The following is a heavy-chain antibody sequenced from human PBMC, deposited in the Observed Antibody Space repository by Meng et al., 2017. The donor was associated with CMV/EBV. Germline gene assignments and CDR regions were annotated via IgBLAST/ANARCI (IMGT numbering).Heavy chain of an antibody. J-gene: IGHJ3*02. CDR2: IWYDGSNK. CDR3: ARDNRKGQQLVRAFDI. D-gene: IGHD6-13*01. Sequence: GESLKISCAASGFTFSSYGMHWVRQAPGKGLEWVAVIWYDGSNKYYADSVKGRFTISRDNAKNSLYLQMNSLRAEDTAVYYCARDNRKGQQLVRAFDIWGQGTMVTVSS. CDR1: GFTFSSYG. V-gene: IGHV3-33*01.